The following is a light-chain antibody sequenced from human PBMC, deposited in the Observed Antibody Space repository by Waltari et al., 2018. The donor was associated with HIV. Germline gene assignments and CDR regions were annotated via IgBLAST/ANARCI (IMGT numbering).Light chain of an antibody. CDR3: QQSYSTPRS. V-gene: IGKV1-39*01. Sequence: DVQMTQSPSSLSASVGDRVTITCRASHRISNYLNWYQQKPGRAPNLLIYAASTLQVGVPSRFSGSGSGTDFTLSISGLQREDFGTYYCQQSYSTPRSFGGGTKVEIK. J-gene: IGKJ4*01. CDR2: AAS. CDR1: HRISNY.